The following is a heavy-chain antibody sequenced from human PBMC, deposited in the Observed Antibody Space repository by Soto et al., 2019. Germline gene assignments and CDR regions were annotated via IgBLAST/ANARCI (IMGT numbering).Heavy chain of an antibody. V-gene: IGHV3-23*01. D-gene: IGHD1-26*01. CDR3: AKPLSGSYYSLDY. Sequence: EVQLLESGGGLVQPGGSLRLSCAASGFTFSSYAMSWVRQAPGKGLEWVSAISGSGGSTYYADSVKGRFTISRDNSKNKLYLQMNSLRAEDTAVCYCAKPLSGSYYSLDYWGQGTLVTVSS. CDR2: ISGSGGST. J-gene: IGHJ4*02. CDR1: GFTFSSYA.